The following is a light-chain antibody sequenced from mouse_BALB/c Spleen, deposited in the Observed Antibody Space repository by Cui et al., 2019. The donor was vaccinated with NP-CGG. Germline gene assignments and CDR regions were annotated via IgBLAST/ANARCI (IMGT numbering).Light chain of an antibody. CDR2: GTN. V-gene: IGLV1*01. J-gene: IGLJ1*01. CDR3: ALWHSNHWV. CDR1: TGAVTTSNY. Sequence: QAVVTQDSALTTSPGETVTLTCRSSTGAVTTSNYANWVQEKPDHLFTGLIGGTNNRAPGVPARFSGSLIGDKAALTITGAQTEDEAIYFCALWHSNHWVFGGGTKLTVL.